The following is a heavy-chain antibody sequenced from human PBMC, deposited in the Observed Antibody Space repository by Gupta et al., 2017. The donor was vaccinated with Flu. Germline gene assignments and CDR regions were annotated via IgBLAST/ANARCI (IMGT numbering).Heavy chain of an antibody. Sequence: QVQLVESGGGAVQPGRSLRLSCAASGFTFSSYGMHWVRQAPGKGLEWVAVISYDATSSYYADSVKGRFTIYRDNSKNTLYLQMNSLRPEDTAVYHCTREGAYNNWYLDLWGRGTLVTVSS. CDR3: TREGAYNNWYLDL. V-gene: IGHV3-30*03. D-gene: IGHD1-14*01. J-gene: IGHJ2*01. CDR1: GFTFSSYG. CDR2: ISYDATSS.